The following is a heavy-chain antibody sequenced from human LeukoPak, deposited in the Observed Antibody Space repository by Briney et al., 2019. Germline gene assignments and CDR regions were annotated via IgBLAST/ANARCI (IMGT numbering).Heavy chain of an antibody. CDR2: IYPGDSDT. Sequence: PGESLKTSCKGSGYSFTSYWIGWVRQMPGKGLEWMGIIYPGDSDTRYSPSFQGQVTISADKSISTAYLQWSSLKASDTAMYYCARRIAVAGTPHYYYYMEVRGKGTTVTVSS. D-gene: IGHD6-19*01. V-gene: IGHV5-51*01. CDR1: GYSFTSYW. CDR3: ARRIAVAGTPHYYYYMEV. J-gene: IGHJ6*03.